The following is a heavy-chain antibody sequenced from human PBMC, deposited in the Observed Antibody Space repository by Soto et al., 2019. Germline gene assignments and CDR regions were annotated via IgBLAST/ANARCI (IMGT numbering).Heavy chain of an antibody. V-gene: IGHV4-39*07. J-gene: IGHJ4*02. Sequence: SATLSLTCTVSGGYISSGEYYWTWIRQPPGTGLEWIGEINHSGSTNYNPSLKSRVTISVDTSKNQFSLKLTSVTAADTAVYDCARDKITRLLDYWGQGTLVTVSA. CDR3: ARDKITRLLDY. D-gene: IGHD3-10*01. CDR1: GGYISSGEYY. CDR2: INHSGST.